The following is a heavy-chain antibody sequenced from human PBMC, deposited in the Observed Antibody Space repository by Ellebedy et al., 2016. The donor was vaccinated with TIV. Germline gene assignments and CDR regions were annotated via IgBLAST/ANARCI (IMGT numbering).Heavy chain of an antibody. Sequence: AASVKVSCKASGYTFTSYGISWVRQAPGQGLEWMGWISTYNGNTNYAQKLQGRVTMTTDTSTSTAYMELRSLRSDDTAVYYWARVRGGSYPPAPIDFDYWGQGTLVTVSS. V-gene: IGHV1-18*04. CDR2: ISTYNGNT. D-gene: IGHD1-26*01. J-gene: IGHJ4*02. CDR1: GYTFTSYG. CDR3: ARVRGGSYPPAPIDFDY.